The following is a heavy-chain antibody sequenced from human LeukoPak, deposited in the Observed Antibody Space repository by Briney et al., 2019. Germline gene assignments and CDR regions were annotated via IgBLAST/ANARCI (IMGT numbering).Heavy chain of an antibody. V-gene: IGHV4-61*02. CDR2: IYTSGST. D-gene: IGHD6-19*01. CDR3: ARESSGWAHYYYYYMDV. J-gene: IGHJ6*03. CDR1: GGSISSGSYY. Sequence: SQTLSLTCTVSGGSISSGSYYWSWIRQPAGKGLEWIGRIYTSGSTNHNPSLKSRVTISVDTSKNQFSLKLSSVTAADTAVYYCARESSGWAHYYYYYMDVWGKGTTVTVSS.